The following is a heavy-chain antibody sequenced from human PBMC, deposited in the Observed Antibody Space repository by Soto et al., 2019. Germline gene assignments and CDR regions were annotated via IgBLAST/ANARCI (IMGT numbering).Heavy chain of an antibody. J-gene: IGHJ6*02. D-gene: IGHD6-19*01. CDR1: GYTFTSYD. CDR2: MNPNSGNT. CDR3: AREVAGTGGYYYYGMDV. V-gene: IGHV1-8*01. Sequence: QVQLVQSGAEVKKPGASVKVSCKASGYTFTSYDINWVRQATGQGLEWMGWMNPNSGNTGYAQKFQGRVTMTRNTSISTAYMELSSLRSEDTAVYYCAREVAGTGGYYYYGMDVWGQGTTVTVSS.